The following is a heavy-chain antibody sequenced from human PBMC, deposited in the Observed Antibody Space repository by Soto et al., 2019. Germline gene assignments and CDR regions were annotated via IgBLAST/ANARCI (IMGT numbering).Heavy chain of an antibody. Sequence: GGSLRLSCAASGFTFSDNSMKWVRQAPGKGLEWVSSISSTSIYIFYADSVKGRFTISRDNAKNSLYLQMNRQRVEDTDIYYCATQRDGREGDYLGPGTLVTVSS. J-gene: IGHJ4*02. D-gene: IGHD1-26*01. V-gene: IGHV3-21*01. CDR2: ISSTSIYI. CDR3: ATQRDGREGDY. CDR1: GFTFSDNS.